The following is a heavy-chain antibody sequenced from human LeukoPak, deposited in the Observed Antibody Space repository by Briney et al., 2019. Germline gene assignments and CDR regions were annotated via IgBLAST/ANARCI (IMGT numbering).Heavy chain of an antibody. V-gene: IGHV4-38-2*02. J-gene: IGHJ6*03. Sequence: SETLSLTCTVSGYSISSGYYWGWIRRPPGKGLEWIGSIYHSGSTYYNPSLKSRVTISVDTSKNQFSLKLSSVTAADTAVYYCARDRDVDFWSGWAYYYYYMDVWGKGTTVTVSS. D-gene: IGHD3-3*01. CDR1: GYSISSGYY. CDR3: ARDRDVDFWSGWAYYYYYMDV. CDR2: IYHSGST.